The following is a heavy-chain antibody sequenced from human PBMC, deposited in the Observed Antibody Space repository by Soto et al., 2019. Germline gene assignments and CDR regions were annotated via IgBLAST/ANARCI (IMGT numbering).Heavy chain of an antibody. CDR2: INHNVGGT. Sequence: QVQLVQSGAEVKKPGASVYVSCKASGYTFSDYYVHWVRQAPGQGLEWMGWINHNVGGTNYARKFQGRVTMTRDTSISTVYMKLTRLSPDDTAIYYCARGGREVTRIPYDTWGQGTRVTVSS. J-gene: IGHJ5*02. V-gene: IGHV1-2*02. D-gene: IGHD3-16*01. CDR3: ARGGREVTRIPYDT. CDR1: GYTFSDYY.